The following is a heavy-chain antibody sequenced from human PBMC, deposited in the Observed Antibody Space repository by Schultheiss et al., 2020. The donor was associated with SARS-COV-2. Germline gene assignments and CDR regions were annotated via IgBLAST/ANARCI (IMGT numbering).Heavy chain of an antibody. Sequence: SETLSLTCAVSGYSISSGYYWGWIRQPPGKGLEWIGSIYHSGSTYYNPSLKSRVTISVDTSKNQFSLKLSSVTAADTAVYYCARVPGPDYYDSSGAFDYWGQGTLVTVSS. D-gene: IGHD3-22*01. CDR3: ARVPGPDYYDSSGAFDY. J-gene: IGHJ4*02. CDR1: GYSISSGYY. CDR2: IYHSGST. V-gene: IGHV4-38-2*01.